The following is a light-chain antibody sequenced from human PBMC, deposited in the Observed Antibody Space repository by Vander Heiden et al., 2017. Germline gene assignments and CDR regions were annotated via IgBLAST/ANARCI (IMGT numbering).Light chain of an antibody. J-gene: IGKJ3*01. CDR3: QQYNNWPSIT. CDR2: DAS. Sequence: EIVMTQSPATLSVSPGERATLSCRASQSVSSNFAWYQQKPGQAPRLLIDDASTRATGIPARCSGRGSGTEFTLTISSLQSEDFAVYYCQQYNNWPSITFGPGTKVDIK. V-gene: IGKV3-15*01. CDR1: QSVSSN.